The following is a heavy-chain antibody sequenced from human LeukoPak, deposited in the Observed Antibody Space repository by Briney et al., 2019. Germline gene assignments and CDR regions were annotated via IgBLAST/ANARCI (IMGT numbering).Heavy chain of an antibody. D-gene: IGHD5-18*01. Sequence: GSSVKVSCKASGGTCSSYAISWVRQAPGQGLEWMGGIIPIFGTANYAQKFQGRVTITADEAPSTAYMELSSLRSEDTAVYYCARDSRSYGYNAFHIWGQGTMVTVSS. CDR1: GGTCSSYA. V-gene: IGHV1-69*01. J-gene: IGHJ3*02. CDR2: IIPIFGTA. CDR3: ARDSRSYGYNAFHI.